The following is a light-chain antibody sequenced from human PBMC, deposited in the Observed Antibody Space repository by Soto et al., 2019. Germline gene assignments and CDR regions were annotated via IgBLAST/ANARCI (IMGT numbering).Light chain of an antibody. CDR3: CSYAGSYTRAV. J-gene: IGLJ7*01. V-gene: IGLV2-11*01. CDR1: SSDVGGYNY. Sequence: QAVVTQPRSVSGSPGQSVTISCTGTSSDVGGYNYVSWYQQHPGKAPKLMIYDVSKRPSGVPDRFSGSKSGNTASLTISGLQAEDEADYYCCSYAGSYTRAVFGGGTQLTVL. CDR2: DVS.